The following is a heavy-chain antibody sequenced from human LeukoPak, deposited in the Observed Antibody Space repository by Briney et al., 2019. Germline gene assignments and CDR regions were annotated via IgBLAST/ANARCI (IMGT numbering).Heavy chain of an antibody. CDR1: GYTLTELS. CDR3: KGIVVVTASSDAFDI. D-gene: IGHD2-21*02. J-gene: IGHJ3*02. CDR2: FDPEDGET. Sequence: ASVKVSCKVSGYTLTELSMHWVRQAPGKGLEWMGGFDPEDGETIYAQKFQGRVTMTEDTSTDTAYMELSSLRSKDTAVYYCKGIVVVTASSDAFDIWGQGTMVTVSS. V-gene: IGHV1-24*01.